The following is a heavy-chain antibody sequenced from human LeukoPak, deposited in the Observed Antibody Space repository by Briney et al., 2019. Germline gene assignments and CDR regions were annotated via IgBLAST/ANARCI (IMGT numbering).Heavy chain of an antibody. CDR2: INLNSGGT. CDR3: ARASYYYDSSGYPGYYFDY. J-gene: IGHJ4*02. CDR1: GYTFTGYY. D-gene: IGHD3-22*01. Sequence: AAAVKVSCKASGYTFTGYYMHWVRQAPGQGLEWMGWINLNSGGTNYAQKFQGRVTMTRDTSISTAYMELSRLRSDDTAVYYCARASYYYDSSGYPGYYFDYWGQGTLVTVSS. V-gene: IGHV1-2*02.